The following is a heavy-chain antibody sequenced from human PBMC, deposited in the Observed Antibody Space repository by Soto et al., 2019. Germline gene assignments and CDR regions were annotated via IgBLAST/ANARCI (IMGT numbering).Heavy chain of an antibody. J-gene: IGHJ6*02. Sequence: GEPLKIPCKGSGCSFTSYWIAWVRQMPGKGPEWMGLFYPDDSDTRYSPSFQGQVTISADKSISTAYLQWSSLKASDTAMYYCARLSANWKTQYYYYYGMDVWGQGTTVTVSS. CDR2: FYPDDSDT. CDR1: GCSFTSYW. V-gene: IGHV5-51*01. CDR3: ARLSANWKTQYYYYYGMDV. D-gene: IGHD1-1*01.